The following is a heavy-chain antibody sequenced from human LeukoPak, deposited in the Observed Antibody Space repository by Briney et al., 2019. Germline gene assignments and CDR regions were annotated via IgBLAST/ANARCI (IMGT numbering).Heavy chain of an antibody. CDR3: ARAGHSSGWPYYFDY. J-gene: IGHJ4*02. CDR1: GFIVSSNY. CDR2: IYSGGSK. V-gene: IGHV3-66*01. D-gene: IGHD6-19*01. Sequence: GGSLRLSCAASGFIVSSNYMSWVRQAPGKGLEWVSVIYSGGSKYNADSVKGGFTISRDNSKNTLYLQMDSLRADDTAVYYCARAGHSSGWPYYFDYWGQGTLVTVSS.